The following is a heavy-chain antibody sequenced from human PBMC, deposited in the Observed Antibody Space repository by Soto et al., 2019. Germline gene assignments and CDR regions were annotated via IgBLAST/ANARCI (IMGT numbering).Heavy chain of an antibody. J-gene: IGHJ6*02. D-gene: IGHD3-10*01. CDR1: GFTFSNYG. Sequence: QVQLVESGGGMVQPGRSLRLSCAASGFTFSNYGMHWVRQAPGKGLEWVAVISYDGDNKYYTDSVKGRFTISRDNSKNTLYLQMNSLRTEDSAMYYCAKDIALVRGVIIDIDVWGQGTTVTVSS. CDR2: ISYDGDNK. CDR3: AKDIALVRGVIIDIDV. V-gene: IGHV3-30*18.